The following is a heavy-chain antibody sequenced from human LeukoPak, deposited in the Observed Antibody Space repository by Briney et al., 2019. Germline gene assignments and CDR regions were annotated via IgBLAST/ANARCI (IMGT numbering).Heavy chain of an antibody. J-gene: IGHJ4*02. CDR2: INRKVNNYAT. V-gene: IGHV3-73*01. D-gene: IGHD6-19*01. CDR3: TRQFHSSGWYLTFAY. Sequence: PGGSLRLSCTASGFTFSDSTMHWVRQVSGQGMEWIGRINRKVNNYATDYAVSVKGRFTISRDDSKNTAYLQMDSLKTEDTAVYYCTRQFHSSGWYLTFAYWGQGTLVAVSS. CDR1: GFTFSDST.